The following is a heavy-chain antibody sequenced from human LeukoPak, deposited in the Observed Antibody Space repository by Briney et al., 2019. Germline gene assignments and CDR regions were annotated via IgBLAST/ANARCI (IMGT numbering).Heavy chain of an antibody. J-gene: IGHJ5*02. CDR1: GGTFSSYA. CDR2: IIPILGIA. D-gene: IGHD6-13*01. V-gene: IGHV1-69*04. Sequence: ASVKVSCKASGGTFSSYAISWVRQAPGQGLEWIGRIIPILGIANYAQKFQGRVTITADKSTSTAYMELSSLRSEDTAVYYCASSIAAAGRTGWFDPWGQGTLVTVSS. CDR3: ASSIAAAGRTGWFDP.